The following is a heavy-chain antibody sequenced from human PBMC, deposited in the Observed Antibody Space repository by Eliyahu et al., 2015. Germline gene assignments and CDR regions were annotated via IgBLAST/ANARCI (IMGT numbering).Heavy chain of an antibody. CDR1: GGSXSXDYW. CDR2: IYHSXIT. V-gene: IGHV4-4*02. J-gene: IGHJ6*03. D-gene: IGHD3-3*01. Sequence: QVQLQESGPGLVEPSGTLSLTCAVPGGSXSXDYWWXWXRQPPGKGLEWIGEIYHSXITNYTPSLKSRVTISVDKSKNQFSLKVNSATAADTAVYYCAREALGANYYMDVWGKGTTVTVSS. CDR3: AREALGANYYMDV.